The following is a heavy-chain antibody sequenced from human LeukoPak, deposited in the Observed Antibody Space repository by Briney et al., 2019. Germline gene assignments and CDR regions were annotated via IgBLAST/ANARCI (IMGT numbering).Heavy chain of an antibody. CDR1: GGSISSYY. Sequence: SETLSLTCTVSGGSISSYYWTWIRQPPGKGLEWIGYIYYSGSTNYNPSLKSRVTISVDTSKNQFSLKLSSVTAADTAVYYCARGGIDAFDIWGQGTTVTVSS. CDR2: IYYSGST. D-gene: IGHD3-16*01. J-gene: IGHJ3*02. V-gene: IGHV4-59*01. CDR3: ARGGIDAFDI.